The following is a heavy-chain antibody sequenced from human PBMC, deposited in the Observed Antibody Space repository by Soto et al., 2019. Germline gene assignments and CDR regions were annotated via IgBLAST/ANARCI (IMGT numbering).Heavy chain of an antibody. Sequence: SVKVSCKASGGTFSSYAISWVRQAPGQGLEWMGGIIPIFGTANYAQKFQGRVTITTDESTSTAYMELRSLRSDDTAVYYCARDLSYYYDSSGYYYAFFDYWGQGTLVTVSS. CDR1: GGTFSSYA. J-gene: IGHJ4*02. V-gene: IGHV1-69*05. CDR2: IIPIFGTA. CDR3: ARDLSYYYDSSGYYYAFFDY. D-gene: IGHD3-22*01.